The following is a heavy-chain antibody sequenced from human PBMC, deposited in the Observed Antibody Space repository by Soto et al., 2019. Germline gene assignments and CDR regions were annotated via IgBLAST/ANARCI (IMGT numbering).Heavy chain of an antibody. CDR1: GGSISSYY. V-gene: IGHV4-59*08. J-gene: IGHJ3*01. D-gene: IGHD4-17*01. CDR3: ARCSTLTRDAFDL. Sequence: KPSETLSLTCTVSGGSISSYYWSWIRQPPGKGLEWIGYIYYSGNTYYNPSLKSRVTISINTSKHQFSVNLSSVTAADTAVYYCARCSTLTRDAFDLWGQGTMVTVSS. CDR2: IYYSGNT.